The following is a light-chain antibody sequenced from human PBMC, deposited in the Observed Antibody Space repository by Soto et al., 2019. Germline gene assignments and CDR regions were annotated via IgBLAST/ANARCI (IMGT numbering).Light chain of an antibody. CDR2: DNN. V-gene: IGLV1-40*01. J-gene: IGLJ2*01. Sequence: QSVLTQPPSVSGAPGERVTISCTGSSSDIGAGYRVRWYQQVPGTAPKLLIYDNNNRPSGVPDRFSGSKSGTSASLAITGLQAEDEADYYCQSYDSSLSGSGVFGGGTKLTVL. CDR1: SSDIGAGYR. CDR3: QSYDSSLSGSGV.